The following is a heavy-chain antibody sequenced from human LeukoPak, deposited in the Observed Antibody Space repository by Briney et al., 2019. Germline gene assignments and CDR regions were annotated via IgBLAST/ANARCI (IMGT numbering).Heavy chain of an antibody. Sequence: NPSETLSLTCAVYGGSFSGYYWSWIRQPSGKGLEWIGEINHSGSTNYNPSLKSRVTISVDTSKNQFSLKLSSVTAADTAVYYCAGKYSSSWYVDYWGQGTLVTVSS. J-gene: IGHJ4*02. CDR3: AGKYSSSWYVDY. V-gene: IGHV4-34*01. CDR2: INHSGST. CDR1: GGSFSGYY. D-gene: IGHD6-13*01.